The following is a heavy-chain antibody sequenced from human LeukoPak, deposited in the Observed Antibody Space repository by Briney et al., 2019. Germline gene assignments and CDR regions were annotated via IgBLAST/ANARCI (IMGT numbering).Heavy chain of an antibody. D-gene: IGHD6-13*01. CDR2: IRYDGSNK. CDR3: AKDFYSSSWYGFSNWFDP. V-gene: IGHV3-30*02. Sequence: GGSLRLSCAASGFTFSSYGMHWVRQAPGKGLEWVAFIRYDGSNKYYADPVKGRFTISRDNSKNTLYLQMNSLRAEDTAVYYCAKDFYSSSWYGFSNWFDPWGQGTLVTVSS. J-gene: IGHJ5*02. CDR1: GFTFSSYG.